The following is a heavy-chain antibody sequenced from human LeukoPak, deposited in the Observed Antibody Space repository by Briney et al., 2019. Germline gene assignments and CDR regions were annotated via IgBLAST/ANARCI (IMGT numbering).Heavy chain of an antibody. D-gene: IGHD1-26*01. V-gene: IGHV3-23*01. CDR3: ARDEVGATTIDY. J-gene: IGHJ4*02. CDR1: GFTFSSYA. Sequence: GGSLRLSCVASGFTFSSYAMSWVRQAPGKGLEWVSAISGSGGSTYYADSVKGRFTISRDNSKNTLYLQMNSLRAEDTAVYYCARDEVGATTIDYWGQGTLVTVSS. CDR2: ISGSGGST.